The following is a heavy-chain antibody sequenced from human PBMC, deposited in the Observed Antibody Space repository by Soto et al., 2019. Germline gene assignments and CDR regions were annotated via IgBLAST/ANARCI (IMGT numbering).Heavy chain of an antibody. V-gene: IGHV1-24*01. D-gene: IGHD2-15*01. CDR3: ATVGYCSGGSCYSGIGNWFDP. CDR1: GYTLTELS. J-gene: IGHJ5*02. CDR2: FDPEDGET. Sequence: ASVKVSCKVSGYTLTELSMHWVRQAPGKGLEWMGGFDPEDGETIYAQKFQGRVTMTEDTSTAPAYMELSSLRSEDTAVYYCATVGYCSGGSCYSGIGNWFDPWGQGTLVTVSS.